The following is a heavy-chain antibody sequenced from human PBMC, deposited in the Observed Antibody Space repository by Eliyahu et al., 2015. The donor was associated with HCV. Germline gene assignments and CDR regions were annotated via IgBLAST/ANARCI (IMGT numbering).Heavy chain of an antibody. Sequence: QVQLQESGPGLVKPSETLSLTCXVSGGXITTYYWRWXRQPPGKGLEWIGYIHYSGSTNYNPSLKSRVTISLDTSKNQFSLNLTSVTAADTAMYYCASGGGGIAVTGTGGWFDPWGQGTLVTVSS. V-gene: IGHV4-59*01. CDR1: GGXITTYY. CDR2: IHYSGST. CDR3: ASGGGGIAVTGTGGWFDP. D-gene: IGHD6-19*01. J-gene: IGHJ5*02.